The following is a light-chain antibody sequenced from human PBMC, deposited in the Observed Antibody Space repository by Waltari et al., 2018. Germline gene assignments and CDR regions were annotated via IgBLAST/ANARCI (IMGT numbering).Light chain of an antibody. CDR3: SSYAGSNDLV. CDR1: SSDVGGYEY. Sequence: QSALTQPPSASGSPGQSVTISCTGTSSDVGGYEYFSWYQQHPGKAPKLMIYEVSKRPSGVPDRFSGSKSGNMASLTVSGLQPEDEADYYCSSYAGSNDLVFGGGTKLTVL. CDR2: EVS. V-gene: IGLV2-8*01. J-gene: IGLJ3*02.